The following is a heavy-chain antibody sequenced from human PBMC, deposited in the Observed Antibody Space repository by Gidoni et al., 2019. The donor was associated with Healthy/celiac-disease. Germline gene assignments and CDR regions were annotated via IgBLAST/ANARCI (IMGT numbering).Heavy chain of an antibody. CDR2: ISSSSSYI. D-gene: IGHD6-19*01. Sequence: EVQLVESGGGLVKPGGSLRLSCEASGFTVSSYSMNWVRQAPGKGLEWVSSISSSSSYIYYADSVKGRFTISRDNAKNSLYLQMNSLRAEDTAVYYCARGKIAVAGTASYMDVWGKGTTVTVSS. CDR1: GFTVSSYS. V-gene: IGHV3-21*01. J-gene: IGHJ6*03. CDR3: ARGKIAVAGTASYMDV.